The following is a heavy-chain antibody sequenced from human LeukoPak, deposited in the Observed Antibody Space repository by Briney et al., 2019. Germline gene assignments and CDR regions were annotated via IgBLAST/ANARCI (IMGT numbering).Heavy chain of an antibody. J-gene: IGHJ4*02. CDR1: GGSFSGYY. V-gene: IGHV4-34*01. CDR2: INHSGST. D-gene: IGHD5-18*01. Sequence: SETLSLTCAVYGGSFSGYYWSWIRQPPGKGLEWIGEINHSGSTNYNPSLKSRITISADTSKNQFSLTLGSVSATDTAVYYCASPRGFSYGYFDNWGQGTLVTVSS. CDR3: ASPRGFSYGYFDN.